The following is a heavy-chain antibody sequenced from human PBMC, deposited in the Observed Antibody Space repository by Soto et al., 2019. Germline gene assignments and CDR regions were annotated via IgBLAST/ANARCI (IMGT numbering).Heavy chain of an antibody. Sequence: PSETLSLTCTVSGGSISSSSYYWGWIRQPPGKGLEWIGSIYYSGSTYYNPSLKSRVTISVDTSKNQFSLKLSSVTAADTAVYYCAGFGLFPPYYYGMDVRGQGTTVTVSS. CDR2: IYYSGST. D-gene: IGHD3-22*01. CDR3: AGFGLFPPYYYGMDV. CDR1: GGSISSSSYY. J-gene: IGHJ6*02. V-gene: IGHV4-39*01.